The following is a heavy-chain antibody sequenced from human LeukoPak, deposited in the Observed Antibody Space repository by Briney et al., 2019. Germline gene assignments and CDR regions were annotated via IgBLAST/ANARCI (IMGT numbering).Heavy chain of an antibody. J-gene: IGHJ4*02. CDR3: ARDGDAPMTDFDY. D-gene: IGHD2-21*02. V-gene: IGHV3-74*01. CDR1: GFTFGSYW. CDR2: IKTDGSIT. Sequence: YPGGSLRLSCAASGFTFGSYWMCWVRQDPGKGLAWVSCIKTDGSITAYAGSVKGRFTISRDNAKNTLYLQMNSLRADDTAVYYCARDGDAPMTDFDYWGQGTLVTVSS.